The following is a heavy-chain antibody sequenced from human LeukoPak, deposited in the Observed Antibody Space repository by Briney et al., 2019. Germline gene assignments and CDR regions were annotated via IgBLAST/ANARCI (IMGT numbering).Heavy chain of an antibody. CDR1: GFIFRSYA. V-gene: IGHV3-23*01. CDR3: ARGDTAMVRRCDY. Sequence: GGSLRLSCVGSGFIFRSYAVTWVRQAPGKGLQWVSSITANGDATYYADSVKGRFTVSRDNSKNTLYLQMSSLRAEDTAVYYCARGDTAMVRRCDYWGQGTLVTVSS. D-gene: IGHD5-18*01. J-gene: IGHJ4*02. CDR2: ITANGDAT.